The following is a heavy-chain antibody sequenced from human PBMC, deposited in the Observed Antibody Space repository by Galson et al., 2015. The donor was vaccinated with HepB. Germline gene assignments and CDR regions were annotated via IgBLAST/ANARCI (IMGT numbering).Heavy chain of an antibody. Sequence: SLRLSCAASGFNFDIYTMNWVRQAPGRGLEWVSSITSTSAHINYADSVKGRFTISRDNAKKSLYLQMNSLRAEDTAVYYCAGRYYDSSGYWGRWGQGTLVTVSS. V-gene: IGHV3-21*01. CDR2: ITSTSAHI. CDR1: GFNFDIYT. CDR3: AGRYYDSSGYWGR. J-gene: IGHJ4*02. D-gene: IGHD3-22*01.